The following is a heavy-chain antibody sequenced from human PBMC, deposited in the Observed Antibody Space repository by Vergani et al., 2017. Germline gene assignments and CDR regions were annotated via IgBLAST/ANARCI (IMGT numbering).Heavy chain of an antibody. J-gene: IGHJ6*03. CDR2: INPSGGST. D-gene: IGHD2-2*01. V-gene: IGHV1-46*01. CDR3: ARLGIVVVPAANEDTAMGVGNYYYMDV. CDR1: GYTFTSYY. Sequence: QVQLVQSGAEVKKPGASVKVSCKASGYTFTSYYMHWVRQAPGQGLEWMGIINPSGGSTSYAQKFQGRVTMTRDTSTSTVYMELSSLRSEDTAVYYCARLGIVVVPAANEDTAMGVGNYYYMDVWGKGTTVTVSS.